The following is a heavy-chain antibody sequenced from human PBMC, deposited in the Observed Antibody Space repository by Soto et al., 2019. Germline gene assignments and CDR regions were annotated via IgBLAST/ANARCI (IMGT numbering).Heavy chain of an antibody. CDR2: IIPILGIA. J-gene: IGHJ5*02. CDR3: AGKGGSGYHTRGWYDP. D-gene: IGHD3-3*01. V-gene: IGHV1-69*02. CDR1: GGTFSSYT. Sequence: QVQLVQSGAEVKKPGSSVKVSCKASGGTFSSYTISWVRQAPGQGLEWMGRIIPILGIANYAQKLQGRVTITADKSTSKAYMELSSVGSEATDLYYGAGKGGSGYHTRGWYDPWGQGTLMTVSS.